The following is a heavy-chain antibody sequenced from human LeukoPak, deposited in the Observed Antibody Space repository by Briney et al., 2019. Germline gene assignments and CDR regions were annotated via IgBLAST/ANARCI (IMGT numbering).Heavy chain of an antibody. V-gene: IGHV4-59*08. D-gene: IGHD3-22*01. CDR2: IYYSGTT. J-gene: IGHJ2*01. CDR3: ARLLDYYNNSGYLCYFDL. CDR1: GGSINNYY. Sequence: SETLSLTCTASGGSINNYYSSWIRQPPGKGLEWIAYIYYSGTTKYNPSLKSRVTISVDTSQNQFSLRLTSVTAADTAVYFCARLLDYYNNSGYLCYFDLWGRGTLATVSS.